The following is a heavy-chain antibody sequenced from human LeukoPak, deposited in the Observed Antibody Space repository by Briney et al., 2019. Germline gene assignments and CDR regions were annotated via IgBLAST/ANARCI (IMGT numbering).Heavy chain of an antibody. CDR1: GFTFSTYS. J-gene: IGHJ4*02. Sequence: GGSLRLSCAASGFTFSTYSMNWVRQAPGKGLEWVGRIKSKTDGGTTDYAAPVKGRFTISRDDSKNTLYLQMNSLKTEDTAVYYCSTTYYYDSSEGYWGQGTLVTVSS. CDR3: STTYYYDSSEGY. D-gene: IGHD3-22*01. CDR2: IKSKTDGGTT. V-gene: IGHV3-15*07.